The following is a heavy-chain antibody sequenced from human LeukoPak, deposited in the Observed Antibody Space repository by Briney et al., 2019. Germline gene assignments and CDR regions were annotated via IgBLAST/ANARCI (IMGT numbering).Heavy chain of an antibody. J-gene: IGHJ6*03. CDR3: ARVGGSSWGYFYYHMDV. CDR2: INSDGSSP. V-gene: IGHV3-74*01. Sequence: GRSLRLSCAAAAFTVNSSLIHCVRQAPGKGLVWVSRINSDGSSPTYADSVKGRFTISRDNAKNTLYLQMNSLRAEDTAVYYCARVGGSSWGYFYYHMDVWGKGTAVTVSS. CDR1: AFTVNSSL. D-gene: IGHD6-13*01.